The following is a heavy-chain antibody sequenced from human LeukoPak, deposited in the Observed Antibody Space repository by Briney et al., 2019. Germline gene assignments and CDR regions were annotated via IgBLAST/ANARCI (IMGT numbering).Heavy chain of an antibody. D-gene: IGHD6-19*01. J-gene: IGHJ6*04. V-gene: IGHV4-4*02. CDR1: GGSISSSNW. CDR2: IYHSGST. CDR3: AGMYSSAYYGMDV. Sequence: SGTLSLTCAVSGGSISSSNWWSWVRQPPGKGLEWIGEIYHSGSTNYNPSLKSRVTISVDKSKNQFSLKLSSVTAADTAVYYCAGMYSSAYYGMDVWGKGTTVTVSS.